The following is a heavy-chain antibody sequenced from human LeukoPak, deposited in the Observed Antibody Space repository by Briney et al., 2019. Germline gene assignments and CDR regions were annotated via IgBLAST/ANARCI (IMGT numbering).Heavy chain of an antibody. D-gene: IGHD3-22*01. V-gene: IGHV3-48*01. Sequence: GGSLRLSCAASGFTFSSYSMNWVRQAPGKGLEWVSYISSSSSTIYYADSVKGRFTISRDNAKNSLYLQMNSLRAEDTAVYYCARDQTYYYDSSGYLFDYWGQGTLVTVSS. CDR3: ARDQTYYYDSSGYLFDY. CDR1: GFTFSSYS. CDR2: ISSSSSTI. J-gene: IGHJ4*02.